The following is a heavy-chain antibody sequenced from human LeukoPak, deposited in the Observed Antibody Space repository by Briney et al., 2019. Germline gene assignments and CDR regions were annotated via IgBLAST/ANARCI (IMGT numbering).Heavy chain of an antibody. Sequence: GGSLRLSCAASGFRFDESDMHWVRQAPGKGLEWVSRINQDASVRDYAGSARGRFTISRDNAKNMLYLQMDSLRAEDTAVYYCARAFSDVGDAFDMWGQGTMVTASS. CDR1: GFRFDESD. CDR3: ARAFSDVGDAFDM. CDR2: INQDASVR. V-gene: IGHV3-74*01. J-gene: IGHJ3*02.